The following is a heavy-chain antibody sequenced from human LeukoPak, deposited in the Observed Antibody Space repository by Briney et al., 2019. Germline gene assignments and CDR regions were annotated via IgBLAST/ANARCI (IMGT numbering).Heavy chain of an antibody. D-gene: IGHD2-15*01. J-gene: IGHJ4*02. CDR2: MNPNSGNT. CDR1: GYTFTSYD. V-gene: IGHV1-8*01. Sequence: ASVKVSCKASGYTFTSYDINWVRQATGQGLEWMGWMNPNSGNTGYAQKFQGRVTMTRNTSISTAYMELSSLRSEDTAVYYCAKLVRDMVFWYYDYWGQGTLVTVSS. CDR3: AKLVRDMVFWYYDY.